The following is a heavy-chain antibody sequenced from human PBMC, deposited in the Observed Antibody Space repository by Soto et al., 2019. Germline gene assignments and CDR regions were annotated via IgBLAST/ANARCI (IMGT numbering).Heavy chain of an antibody. V-gene: IGHV4-59*08. CDR3: GRLEGLATISYYFDY. CDR2: VYYSGST. Sequence: VQPTKTLSLTCTVSGGSISSYYWSWIRQPPGKGLEWIGSVYYSGSTYYNPSLKSRVTISVDKSKNQFSLKLMSLSAADTAVYYCGRLEGLATISYYFDYWGQGALVTVSS. CDR1: GGSISSYY. D-gene: IGHD3-9*01. J-gene: IGHJ4*02.